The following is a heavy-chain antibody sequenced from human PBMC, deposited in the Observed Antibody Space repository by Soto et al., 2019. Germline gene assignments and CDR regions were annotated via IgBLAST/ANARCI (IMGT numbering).Heavy chain of an antibody. D-gene: IGHD3-3*02. CDR2: INPHDGGT. CDR1: GYTFTDFF. V-gene: IGHV1-2*02. Sequence: ASVKVSCKASGYTFTDFFVHWVRQAPGQGLEWMGWINPHDGGTKYAQKFQGRVTMTWDTSISTAFTELNGLRPDDTAIYFCARAGSFGVDEYFQYWGQGSLVTVSS. J-gene: IGHJ1*01. CDR3: ARAGSFGVDEYFQY.